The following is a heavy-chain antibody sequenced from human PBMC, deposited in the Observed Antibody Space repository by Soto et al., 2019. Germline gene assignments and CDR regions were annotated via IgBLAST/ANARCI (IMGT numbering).Heavy chain of an antibody. J-gene: IGHJ4*02. D-gene: IGHD6-6*01. CDR3: AKDTRYSTSGD. CDR1: GFTFSSYA. CDR2: LSGSGGTT. V-gene: IGHV3-23*01. Sequence: EVQLLESGGGLVQPGGSLRLSCAASGFTFSSYAMSWVRQAPGKGLEWVSGLSGSGGTTYYADSVKGRFTISRDNSKNTLYLQMNNLRAGDTAVYYCAKDTRYSTSGDWGQGTLVTVSS.